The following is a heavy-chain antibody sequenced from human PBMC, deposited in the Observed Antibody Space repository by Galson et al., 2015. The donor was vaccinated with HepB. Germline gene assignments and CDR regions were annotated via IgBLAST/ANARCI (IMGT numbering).Heavy chain of an antibody. CDR2: IIPIFGTA. Sequence: SVKVSCKASGGTFSSYAISWVRQAPGQGLEWMGGIIPIFGTANYAQKFQGRVTITADESTSTAYMELSSLRSEDTAVYYCARDDYGGNTFFDYWGQGTLVTVSS. CDR3: ARDDYGGNTFFDY. D-gene: IGHD4-23*01. V-gene: IGHV1-69*13. CDR1: GGTFSSYA. J-gene: IGHJ4*02.